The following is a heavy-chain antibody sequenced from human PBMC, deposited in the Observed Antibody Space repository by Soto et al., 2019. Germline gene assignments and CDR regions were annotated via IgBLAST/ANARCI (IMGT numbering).Heavy chain of an antibody. J-gene: IGHJ4*02. CDR3: ASIKD. V-gene: IGHV4-59*01. CDR2: VFYTGST. CDR1: GGSLSNYY. Sequence: SETLSIPCSVSGGSLSNYYWSWIRQPPGNRLEWFGYVFYTGSTNYNPSLKSRVTISVDTSKNQFSLKLSSVTAADTAVYYCASIKDWGQGTLVTVSS.